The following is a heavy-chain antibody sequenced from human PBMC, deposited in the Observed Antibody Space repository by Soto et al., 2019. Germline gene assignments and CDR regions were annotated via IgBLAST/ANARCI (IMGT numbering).Heavy chain of an antibody. J-gene: IGHJ5*02. D-gene: IGHD5-12*01. CDR3: ARDYSGYDPALNRFDP. CDR2: ISPVIGTT. Sequence: QGHLVQSGAEVKKPGSSVKVSCKASGDIFDNYAISWVRQAPGQGLEWLGGISPVIGTTHYAQRFQGRLTITADRSTMTTYMELSGLKSEDTAIYFCARDYSGYDPALNRFDPWDQGTLVTVSS. CDR1: GDIFDNYA. V-gene: IGHV1-69*06.